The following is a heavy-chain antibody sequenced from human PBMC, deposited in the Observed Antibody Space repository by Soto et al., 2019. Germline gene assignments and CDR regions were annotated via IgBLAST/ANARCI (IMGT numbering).Heavy chain of an antibody. D-gene: IGHD3-10*01. J-gene: IGHJ4*02. CDR1: GYTFTSYG. CDR2: ISAYNGNT. CDR3: ARGDYYYVSGSYSGY. V-gene: IGHV1-18*01. Sequence: ASVKVSCKASGYTFTSYGINWVRQAPGQGLEWMGWISAYNGNTNYAQKLQGRVTMTTDTSTSTAYMELRSLRSDDTALYYCARGDYYYVSGSYSGYWGQGTLVTVSS.